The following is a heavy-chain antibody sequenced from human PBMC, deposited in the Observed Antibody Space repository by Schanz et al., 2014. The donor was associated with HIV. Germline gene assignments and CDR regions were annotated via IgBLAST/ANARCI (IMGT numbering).Heavy chain of an antibody. CDR3: ASGRRSGIGWRMDV. Sequence: QVQLVQSGAEVKKTGSSVKVSCKASGGTFRSNAITWVRQAPGQGLELIGHFNVMLSKINSAQKFQGRVSMTADPSTNTAYMEMRGLRFEDTAVYYCASGRRSGIGWRMDVWGQGTTVSVSS. D-gene: IGHD6-19*01. CDR2: FNVMLSKI. V-gene: IGHV1-69*01. J-gene: IGHJ6*02. CDR1: GGTFRSNA.